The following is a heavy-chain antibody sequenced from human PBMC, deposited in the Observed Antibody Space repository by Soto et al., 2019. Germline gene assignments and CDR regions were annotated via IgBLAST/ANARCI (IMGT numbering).Heavy chain of an antibody. CDR3: ARTIPAAGGRRYFDL. V-gene: IGHV3-11*05. Sequence: QVQLVESGGGLVKPGGSLRLSCAASGFTFSDYYMSWIRQAPGKGLEWISYINNSSSYTNYADSVKGRFTISRDNAKNSLYLQMNRRRAAATAVYYCARTIPAAGGRRYFDLWGRGTLVTVSS. CDR1: GFTFSDYY. J-gene: IGHJ2*01. D-gene: IGHD6-13*01. CDR2: INNSSSYT.